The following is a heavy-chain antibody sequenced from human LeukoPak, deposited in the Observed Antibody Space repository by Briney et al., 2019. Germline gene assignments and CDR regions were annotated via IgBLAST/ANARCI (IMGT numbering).Heavy chain of an antibody. J-gene: IGHJ4*02. V-gene: IGHV4-61*02. Sequence: SETLSLTCTVSGGSIGSGSYYWSWIRQPAGKGLEWIGRIYTSGSTNYNPSLKSRVTISVDTSKNQFSLKLSSVTAADTAVYYCAREDHYYDSSGFTDYWGQGTLVTVSS. D-gene: IGHD3-22*01. CDR3: AREDHYYDSSGFTDY. CDR1: GGSIGSGSYY. CDR2: IYTSGST.